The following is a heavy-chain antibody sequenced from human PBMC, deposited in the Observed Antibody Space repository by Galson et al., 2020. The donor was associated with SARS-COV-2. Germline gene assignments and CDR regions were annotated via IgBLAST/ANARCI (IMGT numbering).Heavy chain of an antibody. CDR1: GYTFTNFW. CDR2: IYPGDSDT. D-gene: IGHD5-12*01. V-gene: IGHV5-51*01. CDR3: ARPVATIGVIDN. Sequence: GESLKISCKGSGYTFTNFWIGWVRQTPGKGLEWIGAIYPGDSDTKYSPSFQGQVTISADKSINTAYLQWRSLKTSDTAVYFCARPVATIGVIDNWGQGTPVTVSS. J-gene: IGHJ4*02.